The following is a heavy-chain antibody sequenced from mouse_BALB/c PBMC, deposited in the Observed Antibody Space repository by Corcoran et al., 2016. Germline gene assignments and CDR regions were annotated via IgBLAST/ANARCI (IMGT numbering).Heavy chain of an antibody. V-gene: IGHV8-12*01. CDR1: GFSLSTSGMG. D-gene: IGHD3-1*01. Sequence: QVTLKESGPGILQPSQTLSLTCSFSGFSLSTSGMGVSWIRQPSGKGLEWLAHIYWDDDKRYNPSLKSRLTISKDTSRNQVFLKITSVDTADTATYYCARREASSGYHAMDYWGQGTSVTVSS. CDR2: IYWDDDK. CDR3: ARREASSGYHAMDY. J-gene: IGHJ4*01.